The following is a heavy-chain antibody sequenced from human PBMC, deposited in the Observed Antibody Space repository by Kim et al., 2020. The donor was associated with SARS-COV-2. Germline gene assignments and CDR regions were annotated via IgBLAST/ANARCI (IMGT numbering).Heavy chain of an antibody. D-gene: IGHD3-10*01. CDR1: GFTFSNAW. J-gene: IGHJ6*02. V-gene: IGHV3-15*01. Sequence: GGSLRLSCAASGFTFSNAWMSWVRQAPGKGLEWVGRIKSKTDGGTTDYAAPVKGRFTISRDDSKNTLYLQMNSLKTEDTAVYYCTTEKLVRGVVYYYYGIDGWGQGTTVTVSS. CDR3: TTEKLVRGVVYYYYGIDG. CDR2: IKSKTDGGTT.